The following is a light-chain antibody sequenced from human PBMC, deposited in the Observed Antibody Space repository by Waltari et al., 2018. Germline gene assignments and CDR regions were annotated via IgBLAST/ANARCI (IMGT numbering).Light chain of an antibody. V-gene: IGKV3-20*01. CDR1: QSIGKY. CDR2: AAS. Sequence: GGRATLSCRASQSIGKYLVWYQQKPGQAPRLLMYAASTRATGIPDRFSGSGSGTDFSLTISRLEPEDFAVYYCQKYDRLPATFGQGTKVEIK. CDR3: QKYDRLPAT. J-gene: IGKJ1*01.